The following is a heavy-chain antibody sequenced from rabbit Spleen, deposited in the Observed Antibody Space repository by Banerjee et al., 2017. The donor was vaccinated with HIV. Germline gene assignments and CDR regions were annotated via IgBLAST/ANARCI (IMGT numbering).Heavy chain of an antibody. J-gene: IGHJ6*01. D-gene: IGHD6-1*01. CDR3: ARTTYGYDDYADLYYAAMDL. CDR1: GFSFSNKAV. V-gene: IGHV1S45*01. CDR2: INAITGKA. Sequence: QEQLVESGGGLVRPEGSLKLSCTASGFSFSNKAVMCWVRQAPGKGLEWIACINAITGKAVYASWSKGRFTFSKTSSTTLTLQMTSLTAADTATYFCARTTYGYDDYADLYYAAMDLWVQGTLVTVS.